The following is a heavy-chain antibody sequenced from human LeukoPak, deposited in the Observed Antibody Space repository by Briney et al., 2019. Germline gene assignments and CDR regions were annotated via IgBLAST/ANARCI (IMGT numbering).Heavy chain of an antibody. CDR2: ISASRGIT. CDR3: VRGSLASGVVVYYYYYLDV. D-gene: IGHD3-3*01. Sequence: GGSLRLSCAASGFNYSSYTMNWVRQAPGMGLEWLSYISASRGITYYADSVKGRFTISRDNAKTSLYLQMNSLRAEDTAVYYCVRGSLASGVVVYYYYYLDVWGKGTTVTVSS. V-gene: IGHV3-48*01. CDR1: GFNYSSYT. J-gene: IGHJ6*03.